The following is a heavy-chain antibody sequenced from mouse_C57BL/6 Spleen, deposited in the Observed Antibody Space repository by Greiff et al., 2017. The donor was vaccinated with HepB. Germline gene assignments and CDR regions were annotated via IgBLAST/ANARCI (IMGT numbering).Heavy chain of an antibody. Sequence: QVQLKESGAELARPGASVKLSCKASGYTFTSYGISWVKQRTGQGLEWIGEIYPRSGNTYYNEKFKGKATLTADKSSSTAYMELRSLTSEDSAVYFCARYYGDYYAMDYWGQGTSVTVSS. V-gene: IGHV1-81*01. CDR3: ARYYGDYYAMDY. D-gene: IGHD1-1*02. J-gene: IGHJ4*01. CDR1: GYTFTSYG. CDR2: IYPRSGNT.